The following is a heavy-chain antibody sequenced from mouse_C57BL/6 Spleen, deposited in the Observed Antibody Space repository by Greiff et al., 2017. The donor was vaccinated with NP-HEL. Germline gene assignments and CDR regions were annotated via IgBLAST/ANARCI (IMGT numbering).Heavy chain of an antibody. J-gene: IGHJ2*01. CDR3: ARSSLEYYFDD. Sequence: EVQLQQSGPELVKPGASVKISCKASGYSFTGYYMNWVKQSPEKSLEWIGEINPSTGGTTYNQKFKAKGTLTVDKSSSTAYMQLKSLTSEDSAVYYCARSSLEYYFDDWGQGTTLTVSS. CDR1: GYSFTGYY. V-gene: IGHV1-42*01. CDR2: INPSTGGT. D-gene: IGHD6-5*01.